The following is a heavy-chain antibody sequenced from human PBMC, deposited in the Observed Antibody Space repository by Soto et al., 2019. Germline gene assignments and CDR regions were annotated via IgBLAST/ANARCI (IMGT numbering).Heavy chain of an antibody. CDR3: ARDPVAGTYFDY. Sequence: QVQLVQSGAEVKKPGASVKVSCKASGYTFTTYGISWVRQAPGQGLEWMGWINAYNGNTNNAQKLQDRVTMTTDTSTSTAYMELRSLRADDTAVYYCARDPVAGTYFDYWGQGTLVTVSS. CDR2: INAYNGNT. D-gene: IGHD6-19*01. V-gene: IGHV1-18*01. CDR1: GYTFTTYG. J-gene: IGHJ4*02.